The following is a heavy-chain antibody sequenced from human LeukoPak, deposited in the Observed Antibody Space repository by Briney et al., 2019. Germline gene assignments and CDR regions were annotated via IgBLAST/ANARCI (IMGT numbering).Heavy chain of an antibody. D-gene: IGHD2-21*02. Sequence: GGSLRLSCAASGFTFDDYGMSWVRQAPGKGLEWVSGINWNGGSTGYADSVKGRFTISRDNSKNTLYLQMNSLRAEDTAVYYCAGSGDFIHDAFGIWGQGTMVTVSS. CDR3: AGSGDFIHDAFGI. V-gene: IGHV3-20*04. J-gene: IGHJ3*02. CDR1: GFTFDDYG. CDR2: INWNGGST.